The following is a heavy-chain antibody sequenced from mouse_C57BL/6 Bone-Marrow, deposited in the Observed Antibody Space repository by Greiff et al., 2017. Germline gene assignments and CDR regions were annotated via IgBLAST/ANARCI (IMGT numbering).Heavy chain of an antibody. Sequence: VKLMESGPGLVAPSQSLSITCTVSGFSLTSYGVDWVRQSPGKGLEWLGVIWGVGSTNYNSALKSRLNISKDNSKSQVFLKMNSLQTDDTAMYYCASTTGGLGFAYWGQGTLVTVSA. CDR1: GFSLTSYG. CDR2: IWGVGST. CDR3: ASTTGGLGFAY. V-gene: IGHV2-6*01. J-gene: IGHJ3*01. D-gene: IGHD1-1*01.